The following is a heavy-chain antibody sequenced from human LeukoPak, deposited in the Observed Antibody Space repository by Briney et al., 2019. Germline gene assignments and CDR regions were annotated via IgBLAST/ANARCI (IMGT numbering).Heavy chain of an antibody. CDR3: AKDVTFDWLPFDY. CDR1: EFTFSSYG. D-gene: IGHD3-9*01. J-gene: IGHJ4*02. Sequence: PGRSLRLSCAASEFTFSSYGMHWVRQAPGKGLEWVAFIRYDGSNKYYADSVKGRFTISRDNSKNTLYLQMNSLRAEDTAVYYCAKDVTFDWLPFDYWGQGTLVTVSS. CDR2: IRYDGSNK. V-gene: IGHV3-30*02.